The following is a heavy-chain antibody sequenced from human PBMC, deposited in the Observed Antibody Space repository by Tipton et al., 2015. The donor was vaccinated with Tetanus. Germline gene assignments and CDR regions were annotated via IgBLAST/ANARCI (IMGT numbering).Heavy chain of an antibody. CDR2: MYYSGTT. D-gene: IGHD2-8*02. V-gene: IGHV4-61*05. J-gene: IGHJ5*02. Sequence: GLVKPSETLSLTCIVSGGSLFSGSFYWAWIRQPPGKGLQWIGYMYYSGTTHYNPSLKSRVTISIDRSKNQLSLKLTSVTAADTAVYYCARATSTGPAYNWFDPWGQGTLVTVSS. CDR1: GGSLFSGSFY. CDR3: ARATSTGPAYNWFDP.